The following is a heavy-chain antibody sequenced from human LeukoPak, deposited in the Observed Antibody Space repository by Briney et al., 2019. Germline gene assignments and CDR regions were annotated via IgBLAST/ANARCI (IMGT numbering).Heavy chain of an antibody. CDR1: GGSISSSSNY. Sequence: SETLSLTCTVSGGSISSSSNYWGWIRQPPGKGLEWIGSIYYSGSTYYNPSLKSRVTISVDTSNNQFSLKLTSVTAADTAVYYCARRHGASDYWGQETLVTVSS. CDR3: ARRHGASDY. J-gene: IGHJ4*02. V-gene: IGHV4-39*01. D-gene: IGHD4-17*01. CDR2: IYYSGST.